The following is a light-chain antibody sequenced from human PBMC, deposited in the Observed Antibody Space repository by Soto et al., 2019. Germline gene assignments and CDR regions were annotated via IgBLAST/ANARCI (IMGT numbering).Light chain of an antibody. CDR1: SSDVGGYNY. V-gene: IGLV2-11*01. J-gene: IGLJ2*01. Sequence: QSVLTQPRSVSGSPGQSVTISCTGTSSDVGGYNYVSWYQQHPGKAPKLMIYDVSKRPSGVPDRFSGSESGNTASLTISGLQAEDEADYCCCSYAGSSVVFGGGTKVTVL. CDR2: DVS. CDR3: CSYAGSSVV.